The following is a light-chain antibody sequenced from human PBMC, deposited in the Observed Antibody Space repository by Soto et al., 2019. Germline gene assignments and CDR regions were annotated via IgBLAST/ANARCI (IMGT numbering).Light chain of an antibody. Sequence: EIVLTQSPGTLSLSPGERATLSCRASQSFSGSYFAWFQQKPGQAPRLLIYGASSRASGIPDRFSGSESGTDFTLTISRLEPEDFAVYYCQQYGSSPWAFGQGTKVEIK. V-gene: IGKV3-20*01. CDR2: GAS. J-gene: IGKJ1*01. CDR3: QQYGSSPWA. CDR1: QSFSGSY.